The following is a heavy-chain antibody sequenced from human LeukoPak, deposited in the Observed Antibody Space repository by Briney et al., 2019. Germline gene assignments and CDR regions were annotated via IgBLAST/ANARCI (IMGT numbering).Heavy chain of an antibody. CDR3: ARGTTVTPRLD. V-gene: IGHV3-53*01. CDR1: GFTVSSNY. Sequence: GGSLRPSCAASGFTVSSNYMSWVRQAPGKGLEWVSVIYSGGSTYYADSVKGRFTISRDNSKNTLYLQMNSLRAEDTAEYYCARGTTVTPRLDWGQGTLVTVSS. D-gene: IGHD4-17*01. J-gene: IGHJ4*02. CDR2: IYSGGST.